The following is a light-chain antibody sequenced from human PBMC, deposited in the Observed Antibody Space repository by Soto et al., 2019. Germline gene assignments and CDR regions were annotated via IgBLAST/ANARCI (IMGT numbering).Light chain of an antibody. Sequence: EIVLTQSPATLSLSPGERGTLSCRASESVTEYLAWYQQKPGQAPRLLVYDVSYRAAGIPTRFSGGGSGTDFTLTISNVEPEDFAVYYCQQRSHWPWTFGHGTKVXI. CDR3: QQRSHWPWT. V-gene: IGKV3-11*01. CDR1: ESVTEY. J-gene: IGKJ1*01. CDR2: DVS.